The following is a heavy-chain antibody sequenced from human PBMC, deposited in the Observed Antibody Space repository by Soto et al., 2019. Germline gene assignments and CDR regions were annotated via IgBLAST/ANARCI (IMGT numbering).Heavy chain of an antibody. D-gene: IGHD3-9*01. J-gene: IGHJ5*02. CDR2: INHSGST. V-gene: IGHV4-34*01. CDR1: GGSFSGYY. Sequence: PSETLSLTCAVYGGSFSGYYWSWIRQPPGKGLEWIGEINHSGSTNYNPSLKSRVTISVDTSKNQFSLKLSSVTAADTAVYYCARGCSPLGRGPSDDILTGYSTSGWFDPWGQGTLVTVSS. CDR3: ARGCSPLGRGPSDDILTGYSTSGWFDP.